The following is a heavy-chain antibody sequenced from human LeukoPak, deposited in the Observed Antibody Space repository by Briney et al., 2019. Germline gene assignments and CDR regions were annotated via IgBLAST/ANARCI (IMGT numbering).Heavy chain of an antibody. CDR1: GYTFTSYA. V-gene: IGHV1-3*01. D-gene: IGHD3-9*01. CDR3: ARVGARTLRYFDWLPYNYYYYGMDV. CDR2: INAGNGNT. J-gene: IGHJ6*02. Sequence: GASVKVSCKASGYTFTSYAMHWVRQAPGQRLEWMGWINAGNGNTKYSQKFQGRVTITRDTSASTAYMELSSLRSEDTAVYYCARVGARTLRYFDWLPYNYYYYGMDVWGQGTTVTVSS.